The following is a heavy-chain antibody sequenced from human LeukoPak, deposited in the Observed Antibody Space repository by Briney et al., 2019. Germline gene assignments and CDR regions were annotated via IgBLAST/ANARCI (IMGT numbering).Heavy chain of an antibody. D-gene: IGHD4-11*01. CDR1: GGSISSSSYY. J-gene: IGHJ4*02. Sequence: KPSETLSLTCTVSGGSISSSSYYWGWIRQPPGKGLEWIGSIYYSGSTYYNPSLKSRVTISVDTSKNQFSLKLSSVTAADTAVYYCARHDPLTTVPPTGYFDYWGQGTLVTVSS. CDR2: IYYSGST. CDR3: ARHDPLTTVPPTGYFDY. V-gene: IGHV4-39*01.